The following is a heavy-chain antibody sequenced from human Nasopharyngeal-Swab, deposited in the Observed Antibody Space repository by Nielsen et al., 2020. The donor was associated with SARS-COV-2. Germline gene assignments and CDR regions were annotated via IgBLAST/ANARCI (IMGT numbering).Heavy chain of an antibody. CDR3: GVAGGY. J-gene: IGHJ4*02. D-gene: IGHD3-10*01. CDR1: GFTFNNYN. V-gene: IGHV3-21*01. Sequence: GESLKISCAASGFTFNNYNCNWVRQAPGKGLEWVSSISSSTTYIYYADSVKGRFTISRDNAKNSLHLQMNSLRAEDTAVYYCGVAGGYWGQGTLVTVPS. CDR2: ISSSTTYI.